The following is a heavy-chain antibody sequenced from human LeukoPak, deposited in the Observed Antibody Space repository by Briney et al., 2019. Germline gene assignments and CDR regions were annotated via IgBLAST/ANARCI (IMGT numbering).Heavy chain of an antibody. Sequence: VASVKVSCKASGDTFTTYGVSWVRQAPGQGLEWMGWISGYDGNTNYAQKLRGRVTMTTDTSTSTAYMDLRSLRSDDTALYYCAITVTTSSYYFDYWGQETLVTVSS. CDR1: GDTFTTYG. CDR3: AITVTTSSYYFDY. D-gene: IGHD4-17*01. V-gene: IGHV1-18*01. CDR2: ISGYDGNT. J-gene: IGHJ4*02.